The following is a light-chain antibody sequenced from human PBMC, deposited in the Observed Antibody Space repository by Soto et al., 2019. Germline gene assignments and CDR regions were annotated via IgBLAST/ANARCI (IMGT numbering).Light chain of an antibody. V-gene: IGKV3D-20*01. CDR1: QSVSSN. CDR2: DAS. CDR3: QQYGSSPIT. Sequence: PATLSVSPWERATLSCRASQSVSSNLAWYQQKPGLAPRLLIYDASSRATGIPDRFSGSGSGTDFTLTISRLEPEDFAVYYCQQYGSSPITFGQGTRLEI. J-gene: IGKJ5*01.